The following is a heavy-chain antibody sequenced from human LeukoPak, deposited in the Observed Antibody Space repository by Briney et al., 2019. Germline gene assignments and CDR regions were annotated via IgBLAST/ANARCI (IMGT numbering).Heavy chain of an antibody. V-gene: IGHV4-4*07. CDR2: IYTSVST. D-gene: IGHD6-13*01. CDR1: GGSITSYY. Sequence: PETLSLSCTVSGGSITSYYRSWIRQTPGQGLGWIGRIYTSVSTTYNPSLKSRVTMSVDTPKNQFSLKQSSVTAADTAVYYCARGVTWYQSNWFDPWGQRTLVTLPS. CDR3: ARGVTWYQSNWFDP. J-gene: IGHJ5*02.